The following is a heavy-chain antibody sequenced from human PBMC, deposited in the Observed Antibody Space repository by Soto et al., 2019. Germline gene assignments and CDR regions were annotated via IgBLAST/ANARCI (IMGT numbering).Heavy chain of an antibody. CDR1: GGTFSSYA. CDR2: IIPIFGTA. D-gene: IGHD3-3*01. J-gene: IGHJ4*02. Sequence: SVKVSCKASGGTFSSYAISWVRQAPGQGLEWMGGIIPIFGTANYAQKFQGRVTITADESTSTAYMELSSLRSEDTAVYYCARMAFTILEWLPIDYWGQGTLVTSPQ. V-gene: IGHV1-69*13. CDR3: ARMAFTILEWLPIDY.